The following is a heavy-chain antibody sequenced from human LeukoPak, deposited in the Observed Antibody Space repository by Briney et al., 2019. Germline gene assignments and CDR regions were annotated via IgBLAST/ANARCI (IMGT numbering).Heavy chain of an antibody. V-gene: IGHV3-74*03. CDR3: ARVTEAPYYFDY. Sequence: GGSLRLSCTASGFTFSEYYMHWVRQAPGKGLAWVSQINGDGSSTTYADSVRGRFTISRDNAKNSLYLQMNSLRAEDTAVYYCARVTEAPYYFDYWGQGTLVTVSS. CDR1: GFTFSEYY. CDR2: INGDGSST. J-gene: IGHJ4*02.